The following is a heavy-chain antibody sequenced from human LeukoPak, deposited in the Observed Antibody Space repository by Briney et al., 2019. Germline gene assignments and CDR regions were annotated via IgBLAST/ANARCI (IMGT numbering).Heavy chain of an antibody. J-gene: IGHJ4*02. CDR3: ASDPSEYHLLPGDQ. Sequence: PGGSLRLSCAASGFTFSSYEMNWVRQAPGKGLEWVSYISSSGSTIYYADSVKGRFTISRDNAKNSLYLQMNSLRAEDTAVYYCASDPSEYHLLPGDQWGQGTLVTVSS. V-gene: IGHV3-48*03. D-gene: IGHD2-2*01. CDR1: GFTFSSYE. CDR2: ISSSGSTI.